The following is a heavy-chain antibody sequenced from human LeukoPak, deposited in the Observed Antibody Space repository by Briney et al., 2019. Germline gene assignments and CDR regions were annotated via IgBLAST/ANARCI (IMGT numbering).Heavy chain of an antibody. CDR3: ARHVGLITGNIDYYYYYMDV. V-gene: IGHV1-3*01. D-gene: IGHD1-20*01. CDR2: INAGNGNT. CDR1: GYTFTSYA. J-gene: IGHJ6*03. Sequence: EASVKVSCKASGYTFTSYAMHWVRQAPGQRLEWMGWINAGNGNTKYSQKFQGRVTITRDTSASTAYMELSSLRSEDTAVYYCARHVGLITGNIDYYYYYMDVWGKGTTVTVSS.